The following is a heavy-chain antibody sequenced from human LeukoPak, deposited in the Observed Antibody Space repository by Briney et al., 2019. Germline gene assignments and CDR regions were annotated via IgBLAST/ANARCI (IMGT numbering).Heavy chain of an antibody. CDR2: ISWDGGST. J-gene: IGHJ5*02. CDR3: ARDGGYCSSTSCYPSGWFDP. D-gene: IGHD2-2*01. CDR1: GFTFDDYA. Sequence: GGSLRLSCAASGFTFDDYAMHWVRQAPGKGLEWVSLISWDGGSTYYADSVKGRFTISRDNAKNSLYLQMNSLRAEDTAVYYCARDGGYCSSTSCYPSGWFDPWGQGTLVTVSS. V-gene: IGHV3-43D*04.